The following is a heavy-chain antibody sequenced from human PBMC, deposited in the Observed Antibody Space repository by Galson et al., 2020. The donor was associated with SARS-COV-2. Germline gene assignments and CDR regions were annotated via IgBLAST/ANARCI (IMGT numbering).Heavy chain of an antibody. J-gene: IGHJ6*02. CDR1: GGTFSSYA. Sequence: SVKVSCKASGGTFSSYAISWVRQAPGQGLEWMGGIIPIFGTANYAQKFQGRVTITADESTSTAYMELSSLRSEDTAVYYCARDPRVAAYYYYGMDVWGQGTTVTVSS. V-gene: IGHV1-69*13. D-gene: IGHD2-15*01. CDR2: IIPIFGTA. CDR3: ARDPRVAAYYYYGMDV.